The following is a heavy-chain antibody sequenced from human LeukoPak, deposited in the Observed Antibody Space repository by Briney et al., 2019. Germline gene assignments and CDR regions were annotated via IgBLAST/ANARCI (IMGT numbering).Heavy chain of an antibody. V-gene: IGHV1-2*02. CDR1: GYTFTGYY. D-gene: IGHD6-6*01. CDR2: INPNSGGT. CDR3: ARELAYSSSSDWFDP. J-gene: IGHJ5*02. Sequence: GASVKVSCKASGYTFTGYYMHWARQAPGQGLEWMGWINPNSGGTNYAQKFQGRVTMTGDTSISTAYMELSRLRSDDTAVYYCARELAYSSSSDWFDPWGQGTLVTVSS.